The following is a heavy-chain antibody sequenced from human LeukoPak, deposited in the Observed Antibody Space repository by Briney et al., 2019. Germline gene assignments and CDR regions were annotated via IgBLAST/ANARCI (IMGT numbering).Heavy chain of an antibody. Sequence: ASVKVSCKASGYTFTSYGISWVRQAPGQGLEWMGWISAYNGNTNYAQRLQGRVTMTTDTSTSTAYMELSSLRSEDTAVYYCARGNYDILTGRRDYWGQGTLVTVSS. CDR3: ARGNYDILTGRRDY. J-gene: IGHJ4*02. V-gene: IGHV1-18*01. D-gene: IGHD3-9*01. CDR2: ISAYNGNT. CDR1: GYTFTSYG.